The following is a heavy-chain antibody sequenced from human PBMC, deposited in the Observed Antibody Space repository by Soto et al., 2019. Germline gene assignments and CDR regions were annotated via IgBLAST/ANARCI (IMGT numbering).Heavy chain of an antibody. CDR2: ISGYNGKT. CDR1: GYTFTSYG. CDR3: AREEYSSSWSPYYYYGMDV. J-gene: IGHJ6*02. D-gene: IGHD6-13*01. Sequence: GASVKVSCKASGYTFTSYGITWVRQAPGQGLEWMGWISGYNGKTNYAQKLQGRVTMTTDTSTSTAYMELRSLRSDDTAVYYCAREEYSSSWSPYYYYGMDVWGQGTTVTVSS. V-gene: IGHV1-18*01.